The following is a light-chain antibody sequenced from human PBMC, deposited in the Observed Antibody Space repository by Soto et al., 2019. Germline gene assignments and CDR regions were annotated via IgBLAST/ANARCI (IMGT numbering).Light chain of an antibody. CDR3: LQDINYPWT. CDR2: GAS. CDR1: QTIRVY. Sequence: QMTQSPSTLSAAVGDRVTITCRASQTIRVYLAWYQQKPGKPPKVLIYGASNLQSGVPPRFSGSGSGTDFTLAISSLQPEDSATYYCLQDINYPWTFGQGTKVDIK. J-gene: IGKJ1*01. V-gene: IGKV1-6*01.